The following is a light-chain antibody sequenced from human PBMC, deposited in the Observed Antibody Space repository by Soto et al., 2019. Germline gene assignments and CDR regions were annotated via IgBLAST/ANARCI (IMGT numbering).Light chain of an antibody. CDR1: QGISSY. CDR2: AAS. V-gene: IGKV1-8*01. CDR3: QQYYSYPQT. J-gene: IGKJ1*01. Sequence: IRMTQSPSSFSASTGDRVTITCRASQGISSYLAWYQQKPGKAPKLLIYAASTLQSGVPSRFSGSGSGTDFTLTISCLQSEDFATYYCQQYYSYPQTFGQGTKV.